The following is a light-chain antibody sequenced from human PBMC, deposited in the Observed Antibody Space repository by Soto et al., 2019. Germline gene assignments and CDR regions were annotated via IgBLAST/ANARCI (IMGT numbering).Light chain of an antibody. V-gene: IGKV1-6*01. CDR3: LQDYTYPWT. CDR1: QGIRND. CDR2: AAS. Sequence: IQMTQSPSSLSASVGDRVTITCRASQGIRNDLGWYQQKPGKAPKRLIYAASSLQSGVPVRFSASGSGTNFTLTISNLQPEDFASYYCLQDYTYPWTFGQGTKVDIK. J-gene: IGKJ1*01.